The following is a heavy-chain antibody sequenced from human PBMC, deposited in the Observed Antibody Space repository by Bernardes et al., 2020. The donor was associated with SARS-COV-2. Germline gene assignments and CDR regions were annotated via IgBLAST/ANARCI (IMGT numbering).Heavy chain of an antibody. CDR2: ISPKSGAT. Sequence: ASVKVSCTSSGYTFSDYYTHWLRQAPGQGLEWMGWISPKSGATNHAQKFQGRVTMTRDTSISTDYMELSSLRSDDTAVYYFARTFYYDRGGDSLFDLWGQGTPVTVSS. J-gene: IGHJ4*02. CDR1: GYTFSDYY. CDR3: ARTFYYDRGGDSLFDL. D-gene: IGHD2-21*01. V-gene: IGHV1-2*02.